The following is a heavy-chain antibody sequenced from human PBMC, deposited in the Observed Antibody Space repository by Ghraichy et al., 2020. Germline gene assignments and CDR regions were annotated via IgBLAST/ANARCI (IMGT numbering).Heavy chain of an antibody. CDR3: ARGFIDQYSSSWLFDY. D-gene: IGHD6-13*01. CDR2: IYHSGST. CDR1: GGSISSGGYS. Sequence: LSLTCAVSGGSISSGGYSWSWIRQPPGKGLEWIGYIYHSGSTYYNPSLKSRVTISVDRSKNQFSLKLSSVTAADTAVYYCARGFIDQYSSSWLFDYWGQGTLVTVSS. J-gene: IGHJ4*02. V-gene: IGHV4-30-2*01.